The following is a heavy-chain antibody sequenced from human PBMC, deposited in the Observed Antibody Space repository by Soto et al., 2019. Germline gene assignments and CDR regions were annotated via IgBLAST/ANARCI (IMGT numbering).Heavy chain of an antibody. Sequence: DVQLLESGGGLVQPGGSLRLSCAASGVTFNNYAMSWVRQAPDKGLEWVSGITHGGDDTFYADSVRGRFTISRDNYGNVWYLQSDSLRAEETAVYQCAKSGPNIHWIKDAFHYWGKGTVVTVSS. D-gene: IGHD1-1*01. J-gene: IGHJ4*02. V-gene: IGHV3-23*01. CDR2: ITHGGDDT. CDR1: GVTFNNYA. CDR3: AKSGPNIHWIKDAFHY.